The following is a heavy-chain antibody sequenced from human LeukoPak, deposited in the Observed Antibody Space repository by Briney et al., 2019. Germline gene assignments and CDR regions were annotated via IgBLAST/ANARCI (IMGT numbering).Heavy chain of an antibody. Sequence: GGSLRLSCAASGFTFSSYAMSWVRQAPGKGLEWASAISGSGGSTYYADSVKGRFTISRDNSRNTLYLQMNSLKTEDTAVYYCAREVQPPGIAAAGYYNWFDPWGQGTLVTVSS. V-gene: IGHV3-23*01. CDR3: AREVQPPGIAAAGYYNWFDP. CDR1: GFTFSSYA. J-gene: IGHJ5*02. D-gene: IGHD6-13*01. CDR2: ISGSGGST.